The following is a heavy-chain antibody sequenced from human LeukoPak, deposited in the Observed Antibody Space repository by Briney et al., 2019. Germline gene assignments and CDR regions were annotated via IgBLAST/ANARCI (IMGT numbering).Heavy chain of an antibody. J-gene: IGHJ6*02. CDR2: INSDGSST. D-gene: IGHD3-10*01. V-gene: IGHV3-74*01. CDR3: AREGGSGSYYYYYGMDV. Sequence: QPGGSLRLSCAASGFTFSSYWMHWVRQAPGKGLVWVSRINSDGSSTSYADSVKGRFTIPRDNAKNTLYLQMNSLRAEDTAVYYCAREGGSGSYYYYYGMDVWGQGTTVTVSS. CDR1: GFTFSSYW.